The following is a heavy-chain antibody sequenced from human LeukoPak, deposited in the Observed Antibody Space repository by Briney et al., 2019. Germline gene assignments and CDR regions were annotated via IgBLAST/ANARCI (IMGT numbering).Heavy chain of an antibody. D-gene: IGHD2-21*02. CDR2: IWYDGSNK. Sequence: PGGSLRLSCAASGFTFSSYGMHWVRQAPGKGLEWVAVIWYDGSNKYYADSVKGRFTISRDNSKNTLYLQMNSLRAEDTAVYYCARELSYCGGDCYSLFDYWGQGTLVTVSS. CDR3: ARELSYCGGDCYSLFDY. CDR1: GFTFSSYG. V-gene: IGHV3-30*19. J-gene: IGHJ4*02.